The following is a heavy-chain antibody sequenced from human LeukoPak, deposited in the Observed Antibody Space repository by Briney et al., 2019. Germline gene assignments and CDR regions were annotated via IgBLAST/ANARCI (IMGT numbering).Heavy chain of an antibody. CDR3: ARGSVDPGSFDI. CDR1: GFTFSDYY. Sequence: GGSLRLSRAASGFTFSDYYMSWFRQAPGKGLEWVSYISSSGSSIYYADSVKGRLTISRDNAKNSLYLQMNSLRAEDTAVYYCARGSVDPGSFDIWGQGTMVTVSS. J-gene: IGHJ3*02. V-gene: IGHV3-11*04. CDR2: ISSSGSSI. D-gene: IGHD3-10*01.